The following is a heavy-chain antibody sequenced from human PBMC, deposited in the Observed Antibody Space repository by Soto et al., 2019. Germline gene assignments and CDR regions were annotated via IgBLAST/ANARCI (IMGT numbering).Heavy chain of an antibody. CDR3: ARDSL. Sequence: QVQLQQWGAGLLKPSETLSLTCAVYGGSFSGYYWSWIRQPPGKGLEWIGEINHSGSTNYNPSLKSRSTISVDPSKNQFALKLSSVTAPAPAVYYCARDSLGGKGTLFTFSS. CDR2: INHSGST. J-gene: IGHJ4*02. V-gene: IGHV4-34*01. CDR1: GGSFSGYY.